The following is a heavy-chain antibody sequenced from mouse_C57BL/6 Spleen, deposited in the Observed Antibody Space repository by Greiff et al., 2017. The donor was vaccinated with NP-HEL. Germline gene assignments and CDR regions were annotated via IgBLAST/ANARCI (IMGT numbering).Heavy chain of an antibody. CDR1: GYTFTSYW. CDR2: IDPSDSYT. Sequence: QVQLQQPGAELVMPGASVKLSCKASGYTFTSYWMHWVKQRPGQGLEWIGEIDPSDSYTNYNQKFKGKSTLTVDKSSSTAYMQLSSLTSEDSAVYYCARWGLGQCFDYWGQGTTLTVSS. V-gene: IGHV1-69*01. J-gene: IGHJ2*01. D-gene: IGHD2-13*01. CDR3: ARWGLGQCFDY.